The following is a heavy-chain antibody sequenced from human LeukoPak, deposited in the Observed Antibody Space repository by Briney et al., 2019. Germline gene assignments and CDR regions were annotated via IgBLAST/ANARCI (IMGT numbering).Heavy chain of an antibody. Sequence: SETLCLTCTVSGDPVTNYYWHWIRQPAGRGLEWIGRFSTSGTTNSNPSLKSRVTMSLDRSKNQISLKLTPVTAADTAIYYCAHLVGGYCSGSSCHDALDFWGHG. CDR1: GDPVTNYY. CDR2: FSTSGTT. CDR3: AHLVGGYCSGSSCHDALDF. V-gene: IGHV4-4*07. J-gene: IGHJ3*01. D-gene: IGHD2-15*01.